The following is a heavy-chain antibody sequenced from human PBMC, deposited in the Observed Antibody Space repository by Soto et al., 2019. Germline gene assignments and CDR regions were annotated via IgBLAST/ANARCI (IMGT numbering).Heavy chain of an antibody. Sequence: AETLCLTCAMSVYSISIGYYWGWLRQPPVKGLQWTGTIYHGGSTYYNPSLNSRVTLSIDMTNNHVSLILNSVTAADTAVYYCARVGPWVPYYYDSSPYNFENWFDPWGQGTMVTVSS. J-gene: IGHJ5*02. CDR1: VYSISIGYY. D-gene: IGHD3-22*01. CDR3: ARVGPWVPYYYDSSPYNFENWFDP. V-gene: IGHV4-38-2*01. CDR2: IYHGGST.